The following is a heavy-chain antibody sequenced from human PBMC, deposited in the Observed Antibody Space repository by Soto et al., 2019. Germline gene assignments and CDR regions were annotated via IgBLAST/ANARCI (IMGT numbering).Heavy chain of an antibody. D-gene: IGHD2-15*01. CDR3: AREWEGGYCSGGSCSSRDAFDI. J-gene: IGHJ3*02. V-gene: IGHV1-58*01. Sequence: GASVKVSCKASGFTFTSSAVQWVRQARGQRLEWIGWIVVGSGNTNYAQKLQGRVTMTTDTSTSTAYMELRSLRSDDTAVYYCAREWEGGYCSGGSCSSRDAFDIWGQGTMVTVSS. CDR1: GFTFTSSA. CDR2: IVVGSGNT.